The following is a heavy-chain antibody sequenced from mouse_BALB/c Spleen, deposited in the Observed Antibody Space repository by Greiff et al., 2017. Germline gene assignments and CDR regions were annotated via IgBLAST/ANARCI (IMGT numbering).Heavy chain of an antibody. J-gene: IGHJ1*01. V-gene: IGHV1-87*01. CDR1: GYTFTSYW. Sequence: VQLQQSGAELARPGASVKLSCKASGYTFTSYWMQWVKQRPGQGLEWIGAIYPGDGDTRYTQKFKGKATLTADKSSSTAYMQLSSLASEDSAVYYCARCYSDYWYFDVWGAGTTVTVSS. D-gene: IGHD1-1*01. CDR2: IYPGDGDT. CDR3: ARCYSDYWYFDV.